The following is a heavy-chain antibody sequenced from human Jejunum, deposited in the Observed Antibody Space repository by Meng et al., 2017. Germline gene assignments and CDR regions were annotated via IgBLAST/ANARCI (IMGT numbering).Heavy chain of an antibody. Sequence: ASVKVSCKASGYTFTAFFLHWLRQAPGQGPEWIGWINPKNGDTDYAQNFQGRVTMTRDTSIITAYMEVRGLRSDDTAVYFCATQGRYFDWLIDDWGQGTLVTVSS. CDR1: GYTFTAFF. CDR2: INPKNGDT. D-gene: IGHD3-9*01. CDR3: ATQGRYFDWLIDD. V-gene: IGHV1-2*02. J-gene: IGHJ4*02.